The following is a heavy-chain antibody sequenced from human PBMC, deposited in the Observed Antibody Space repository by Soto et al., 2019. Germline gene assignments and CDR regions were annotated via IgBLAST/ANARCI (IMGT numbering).Heavy chain of an antibody. J-gene: IGHJ4*01. CDR1: GYSFTSYW. D-gene: IGHD3-22*01. Sequence: GESLKISCKGSGYSFTSYWIGWVRQMPGKGLEWMGIIYPGDSDTRYSPSFQGQVTISADKSISTAYLQWSSLKASDTAMYYCARVRYYYDSSGYPKPYYFDYWGHGTLVTVSS. CDR3: ARVRYYYDSSGYPKPYYFDY. V-gene: IGHV5-51*01. CDR2: IYPGDSDT.